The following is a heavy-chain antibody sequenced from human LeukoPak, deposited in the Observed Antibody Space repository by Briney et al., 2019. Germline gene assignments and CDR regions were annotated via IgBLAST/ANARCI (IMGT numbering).Heavy chain of an antibody. D-gene: IGHD1-1*01. J-gene: IGHJ5*02. Sequence: PSETLSLTCTVSGGSISSFYWSWIRQPPGKGLEWIGYIYYSGSTNYNPSLKSRVTISVDTSKNQFSLKLSSVTAADTAVYYCARHGTSGTNLNWFDPWGQGTLLTVSS. V-gene: IGHV4-59*01. CDR1: GGSISSFY. CDR2: IYYSGST. CDR3: ARHGTSGTNLNWFDP.